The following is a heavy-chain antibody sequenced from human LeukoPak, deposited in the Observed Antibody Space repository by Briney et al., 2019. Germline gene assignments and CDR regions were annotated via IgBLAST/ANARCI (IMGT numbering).Heavy chain of an antibody. J-gene: IGHJ4*02. D-gene: IGHD2-15*01. CDR3: AREGPGSRARWWGGGSDDVEASKPYDY. Sequence: ASVKVSCKASGGTFIHYSISWVRQAPGQGLEWMGGIIPVFGTTNYAQKFQGRVTITTDESTSTAYLELSSLRSEDTAVYYCAREGPGSRARWWGGGSDDVEASKPYDYWGQGTLATVSS. CDR2: IIPVFGTT. CDR1: GGTFIHYS. V-gene: IGHV1-69*05.